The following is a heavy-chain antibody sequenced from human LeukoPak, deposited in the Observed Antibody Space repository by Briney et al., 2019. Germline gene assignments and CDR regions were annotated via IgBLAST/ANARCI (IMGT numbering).Heavy chain of an antibody. Sequence: SETLSLTCAVYGGSLSPHYWSWIRQPPGKGLEWIGEINHSGSTYHNPSLKSRVTMSVDASKNQFSLKLTSVTAADTAVYYCAKPTPHEGSPDVWGEGTTVTVSS. D-gene: IGHD4-11*01. V-gene: IGHV4-34*01. J-gene: IGHJ6*04. CDR1: GGSLSPHY. CDR3: AKPTPHEGSPDV. CDR2: INHSGST.